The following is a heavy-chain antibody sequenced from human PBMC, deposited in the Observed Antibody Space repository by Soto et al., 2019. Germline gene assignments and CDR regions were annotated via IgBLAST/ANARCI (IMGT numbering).Heavy chain of an antibody. V-gene: IGHV3-23*01. CDR1: RFSFSNYA. Sequence: EVQLLESGGRLVPPGGSLRLSCAGSRFSFSNYAMTWARQAPGEGLEWVSSITGSGSGTTYADSVKGRFTISRDNSKNLLYLQMDSLRADDTAVYYCSTDPNGDYIGAFDNWGQGTMVTVSS. CDR2: ITGSGSGT. D-gene: IGHD4-17*01. J-gene: IGHJ3*02. CDR3: STDPNGDYIGAFDN.